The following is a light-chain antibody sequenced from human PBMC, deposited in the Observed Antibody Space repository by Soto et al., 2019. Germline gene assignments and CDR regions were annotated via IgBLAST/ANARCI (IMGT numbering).Light chain of an antibody. Sequence: ENVWTQSPGTLSLSPGERATLSCRASQSISRTYLAWYQQKPVQAPRLLIYATSSRATGIPDRFSGSGSGTDFTLTISRLEPEDFAVYYCQQYGRSGTFGQGTKVDIK. CDR3: QQYGRSGT. V-gene: IGKV3-20*01. CDR1: QSISRTY. J-gene: IGKJ1*01. CDR2: ATS.